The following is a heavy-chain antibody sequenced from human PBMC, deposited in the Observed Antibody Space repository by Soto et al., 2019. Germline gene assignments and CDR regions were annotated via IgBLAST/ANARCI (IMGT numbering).Heavy chain of an antibody. CDR2: VIPTIGEG. CDR1: GGTFSSQT. D-gene: IGHD1-1*01. J-gene: IGHJ3*02. Sequence: QVQLVQSGAEVKEPGSSVKVSCKVSGGTFSSQTINWVRQVPGQGLEWMGSVIPTIGEGKYAQSFLGRVTITADRSTTTATMEVSSLRSEDTALYYCARPAVNDLDADSSAFDIWGQGTMVTVSS. CDR3: ARPAVNDLDADSSAFDI. V-gene: IGHV1-69*02.